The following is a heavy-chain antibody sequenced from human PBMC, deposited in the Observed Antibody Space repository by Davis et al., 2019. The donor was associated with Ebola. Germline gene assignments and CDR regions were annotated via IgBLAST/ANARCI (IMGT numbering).Heavy chain of an antibody. CDR2: VNDSGST. D-gene: IGHD6-19*01. V-gene: IGHV4-34*01. CDR3: ARTTRDSGWFPDY. CDR1: GGSSSGYY. J-gene: IGHJ4*02. Sequence: SQTLSLTCAVYGGSSSGYYWSWIRQSPEKGLEWIGEVNDSGSTNYSPSLKSRVTLSVDTSKNQFSLKLTSVTAADTAAYYCARTTRDSGWFPDYWGQRILVTVSS.